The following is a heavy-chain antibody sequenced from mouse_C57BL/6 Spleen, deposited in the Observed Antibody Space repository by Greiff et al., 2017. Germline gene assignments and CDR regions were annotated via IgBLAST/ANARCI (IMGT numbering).Heavy chain of an antibody. J-gene: IGHJ3*01. D-gene: IGHD4-1*01. CDR2: ISSGGSYT. CDR1: GFTFSSYG. V-gene: IGHV5-6*01. CDR3: ASLTGNFPWFAY. Sequence: EVQLVESGGDLVKPGGSLKLSCAASGFTFSSYGMSWVRQTPDKRLEWVATISSGGSYTYYPDSVKGRFTISRDNAKNTLYLQMSSLKSEDTAMYYCASLTGNFPWFAYWGQGTLVTVSA.